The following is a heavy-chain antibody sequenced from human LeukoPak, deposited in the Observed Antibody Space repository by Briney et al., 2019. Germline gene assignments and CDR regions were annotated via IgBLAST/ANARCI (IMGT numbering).Heavy chain of an antibody. CDR3: ARDAQRGFDYSNSLQY. D-gene: IGHD4-11*01. CDR1: GFTFSHYG. J-gene: IGHJ4*02. CDR2: IWSDGTNK. Sequence: GGSLTLSCAASGFTFSHYGMHWVRQAPGKGLEGVAGIWSDGTNKYYADSVKGRFSISRDDSQKRVFLKMNSLRAEATAVYYCARDAQRGFDYSNSLQYWGQGALVTVSS. V-gene: IGHV3-33*01.